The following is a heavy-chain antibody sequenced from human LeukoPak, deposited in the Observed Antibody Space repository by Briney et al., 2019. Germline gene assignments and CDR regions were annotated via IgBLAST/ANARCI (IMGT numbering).Heavy chain of an antibody. CDR3: AKDAQYSFGSGIYFDY. D-gene: IGHD3-10*01. V-gene: IGHV3-23*01. Sequence: GGSLRLSCAASGFTFSSYGMSWVRQAPGKGLEWVSGISGSGGSTYFADSVKGRFTISRDNSKNTLYLQMNSLRAEDTAVYYCAKDAQYSFGSGIYFDYWGQGTLVTVSS. CDR1: GFTFSSYG. J-gene: IGHJ4*02. CDR2: ISGSGGST.